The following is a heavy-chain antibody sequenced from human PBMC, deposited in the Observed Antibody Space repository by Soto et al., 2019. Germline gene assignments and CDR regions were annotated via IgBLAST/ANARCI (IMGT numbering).Heavy chain of an antibody. J-gene: IGHJ6*02. CDR2: INSDGSST. Sequence: EVQLVESGGGLVQPGGSLRLSCAASGFTFSSYWMHWVRQAPGKGLVWVSRINSDGSSTSYADSVKGRFTISRDNAKNTLYLQMNSLRAEDTAVYYCARGKRSITGTEYYGMDVWGQGTTVTVSS. CDR3: ARGKRSITGTEYYGMDV. CDR1: GFTFSSYW. D-gene: IGHD1-20*01. V-gene: IGHV3-74*01.